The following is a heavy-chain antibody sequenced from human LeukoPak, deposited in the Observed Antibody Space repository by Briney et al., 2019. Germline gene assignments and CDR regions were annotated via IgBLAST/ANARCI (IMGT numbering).Heavy chain of an antibody. V-gene: IGHV3-64D*09. CDR3: VRRTGNYFDY. Sequence: GGSLRLSCSASGFTLSSHAMHWVSQAPGKALEYVSAISYNGGSTYYANSVKDRFTISRDNSKNTLYLQMSSLRPEDTAVFYCVRRTGNYFDYWGQGTLVTVSS. J-gene: IGHJ4*02. CDR1: GFTLSSHA. CDR2: ISYNGGST. D-gene: IGHD3/OR15-3a*01.